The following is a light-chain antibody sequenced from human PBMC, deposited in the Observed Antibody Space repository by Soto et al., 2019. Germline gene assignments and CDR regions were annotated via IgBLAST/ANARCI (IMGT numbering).Light chain of an antibody. Sequence: EIVMTQSPATLSVSPGERATLSCRASQSVSSNLAWYQQKPGQAPRLLIYGASTRATGVPARFSGSGSGTDFTLTISSLEPADFAVYYCQQRSNWPLTFGGGTKVDIK. CDR3: QQRSNWPLT. CDR1: QSVSSN. J-gene: IGKJ4*01. V-gene: IGKV3-15*01. CDR2: GAS.